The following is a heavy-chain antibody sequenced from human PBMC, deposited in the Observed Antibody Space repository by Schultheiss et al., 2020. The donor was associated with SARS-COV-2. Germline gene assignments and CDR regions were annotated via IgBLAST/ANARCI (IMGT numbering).Heavy chain of an antibody. V-gene: IGHV1-2*06. CDR3: VRPINPEAFDI. D-gene: IGHD1-14*01. J-gene: IGHJ3*02. Sequence: ASVKVSCKTSGYIFTYHYIHWVRQAPGQGLEWMGRINPDSGATSSAQKFQGRVTMTRDTSISTAYMELSRLRSDDTAVYYCVRPINPEAFDIWGQGTMVTVSS. CDR1: GYIFTYHY. CDR2: INPDSGAT.